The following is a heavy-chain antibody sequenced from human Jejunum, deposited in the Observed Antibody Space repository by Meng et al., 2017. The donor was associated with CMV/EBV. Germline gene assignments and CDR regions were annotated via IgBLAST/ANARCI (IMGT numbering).Heavy chain of an antibody. Sequence: SLTSSPVGVGWIRQPTGKALEWLAFIYWDDGKRYSPSLKSRLTITKDAPKNQVVLTMTNMGPADTATYHCVHRKDYSGNWNGGSVDFWGQGALVTVSS. CDR2: IYWDDGK. CDR3: VHRKDYSGNWNGGSVDF. D-gene: IGHD1-1*01. CDR1: SLTSSPVG. J-gene: IGHJ4*02. V-gene: IGHV2-5*02.